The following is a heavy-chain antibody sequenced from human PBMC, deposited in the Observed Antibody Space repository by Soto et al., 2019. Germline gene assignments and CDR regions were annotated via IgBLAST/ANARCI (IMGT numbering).Heavy chain of an antibody. CDR2: INSRGTYT. V-gene: IGHV3-11*06. CDR1: GCTFADYH. CDR3: ACVAPTIFGAQFHQNLVDV. Sequence: QVQLVQPGGCLVEPGGSVRLSCAASGCTFADYHMTWVRQALGKGLAWNSYINSRGTYTTYADSVRGRFTVSRDNAKNSLYLQMDSLTGEDTAVYYCACVAPTIFGAQFHQNLVDVWGQGNMVTVAS. D-gene: IGHD3-3*01. J-gene: IGHJ6*02.